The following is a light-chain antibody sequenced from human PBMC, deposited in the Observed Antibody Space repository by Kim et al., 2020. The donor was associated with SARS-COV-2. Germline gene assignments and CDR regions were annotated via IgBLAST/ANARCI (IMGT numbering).Light chain of an antibody. Sequence: EVVLTQSPATLSLSPGERATLSCRASQSVSSYLAWYQQKPGQAPKLLIYDASNRATGIPVRFSGSGSGTDFTLTINSLEPEDFTVYFCQQRTNWPVTFGDGTKLQIK. CDR3: QQRTNWPVT. J-gene: IGKJ4*01. CDR2: DAS. V-gene: IGKV3-11*01. CDR1: QSVSSY.